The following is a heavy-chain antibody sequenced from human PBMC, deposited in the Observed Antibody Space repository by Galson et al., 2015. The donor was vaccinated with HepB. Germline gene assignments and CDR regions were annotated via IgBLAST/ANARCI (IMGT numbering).Heavy chain of an antibody. D-gene: IGHD1-14*01. CDR1: GFTFSSYG. Sequence: SLRLSCAASGFTFSSYGMHWVRQAPGKGLEWVAVIWYDGSNKYYADSVKGRFTISRDNSKNTLYLQMNSLRAEDTAVYYCARDHRLEPAFDIWGQGTMVTVSS. CDR2: IWYDGSNK. J-gene: IGHJ3*02. V-gene: IGHV3-33*01. CDR3: ARDHRLEPAFDI.